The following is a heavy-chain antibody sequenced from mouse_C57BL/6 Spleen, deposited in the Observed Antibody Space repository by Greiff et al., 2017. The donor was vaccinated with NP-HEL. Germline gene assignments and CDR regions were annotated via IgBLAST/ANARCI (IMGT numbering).Heavy chain of an antibody. J-gene: IGHJ4*01. CDR1: GFSLTSYG. V-gene: IGHV2-5*01. CDR3: AKAGFITTVNYYAMDY. D-gene: IGHD1-1*01. CDR2: IWRGGST. Sequence: VQGVESGPGLVQPSQSLSITCTVSGFSLTSYGVHWVRQSPGKGLEWLGVIWRGGSTDYNAAFMSRLSITKDNSKSQVFFKMNSLQADDTAIYYCAKAGFITTVNYYAMDYWGQGTSVTVSS.